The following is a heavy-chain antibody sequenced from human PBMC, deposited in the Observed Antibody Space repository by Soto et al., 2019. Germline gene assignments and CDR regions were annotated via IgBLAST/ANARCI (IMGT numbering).Heavy chain of an antibody. CDR1: GYTFTSYA. J-gene: IGHJ6*02. V-gene: IGHV1-3*01. Sequence: ASVKVSFKASGYTFTSYAMHWVRQAPGQRLEWMGWINAGNGNTKYSQKFQGRVTITRDTSASTAYMELSSLRSEDTAVYYCARDYEYSSPRYYYYYGMDVWGQGTTVTVSS. CDR3: ARDYEYSSPRYYYYYGMDV. D-gene: IGHD6-6*01. CDR2: INAGNGNT.